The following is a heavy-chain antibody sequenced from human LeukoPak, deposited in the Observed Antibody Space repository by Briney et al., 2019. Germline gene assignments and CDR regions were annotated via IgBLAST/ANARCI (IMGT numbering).Heavy chain of an antibody. CDR1: GFTFSSYD. Sequence: GGSLRLSCVASGFTFSSYDMSWVRQAAGKGLEWVSAISLSGGSTYHADSVKGRFTISRDNSKNTLYLQMSSLKAEDTAVYYCAKGKDIAATGTGPFDYWGQGTLVTVSS. J-gene: IGHJ4*02. CDR2: ISLSGGST. V-gene: IGHV3-23*01. D-gene: IGHD6-13*01. CDR3: AKGKDIAATGTGPFDY.